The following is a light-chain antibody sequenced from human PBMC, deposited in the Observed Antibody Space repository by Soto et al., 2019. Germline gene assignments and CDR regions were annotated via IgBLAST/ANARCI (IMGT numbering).Light chain of an antibody. V-gene: IGLV4-60*02. CDR3: ETSDSNTRV. CDR1: RGHSSYI. Sequence: QPVRTQSSSASASLGSSVKLTCTLSRGHSSYIIAWHHQQPGQAPRYLMKLEGSGSYNKGSGVPDRFSGSSSGADRYLTIANLQFEDEANYYCETSDSNTRVFGGGPKLTVL. CDR2: LEGSGSY. J-gene: IGLJ2*01.